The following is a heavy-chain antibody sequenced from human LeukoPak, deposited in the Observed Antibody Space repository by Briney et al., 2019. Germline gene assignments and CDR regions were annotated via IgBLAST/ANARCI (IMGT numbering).Heavy chain of an antibody. CDR3: ARGKRPKYYYEISGALDY. D-gene: IGHD3-22*01. J-gene: IGHJ4*02. CDR2: IYYSGST. V-gene: IGHV4-59*11. CDR1: GGSISSHY. Sequence: SETLSLTCTVSGGSISSHYWSWIRQPPGKGLEWIGYIYYSGSTNYNPSLKSRVTISVDTSKNQFSLKLSSVTAADTAVYYCARGKRPKYYYEISGALDYWGQGTLVTVSS.